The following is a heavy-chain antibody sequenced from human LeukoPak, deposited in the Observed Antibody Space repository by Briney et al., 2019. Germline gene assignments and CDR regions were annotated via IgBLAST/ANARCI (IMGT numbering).Heavy chain of an antibody. CDR1: GGSLSSGSYY. Sequence: KPSETLSLTCTVSGGSLSSGSYYWSWIRQPPGKGLEWIGYIYYSGSSNYNPSLKSRVTISVDTSKNQFSLKLSSVTAADTAVYYCARDKSGVVKVIVATHLDYWGQGTLVTVSS. J-gene: IGHJ4*02. D-gene: IGHD2-15*01. CDR3: ARDKSGVVKVIVATHLDY. V-gene: IGHV4-61*01. CDR2: IYYSGSS.